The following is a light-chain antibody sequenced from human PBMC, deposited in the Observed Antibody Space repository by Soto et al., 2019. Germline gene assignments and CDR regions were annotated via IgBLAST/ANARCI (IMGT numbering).Light chain of an antibody. J-gene: IGKJ4*01. CDR2: KAS. CDR3: QRYNSYPVT. V-gene: IGKV1-5*03. CDR1: QSIVNW. Sequence: DIQMTQSPSTLSASVRDRVTIPCRASQSIVNWLAWYQQKPGKAPKLLIYKASSLESGVPSRFSGSGSGTEFTLTISSLQPDDFATYYCQRYNSYPVTFGGGTRVEIK.